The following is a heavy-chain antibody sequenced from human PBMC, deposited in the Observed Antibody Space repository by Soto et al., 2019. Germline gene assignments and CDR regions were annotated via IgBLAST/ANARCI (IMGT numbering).Heavy chain of an antibody. CDR1: GFTFSSYA. CDR3: AKAHRDYDILTGYYLPNHFDY. CDR2: ISGSGGST. Sequence: PGGSLRLSCAASGFTFSSYAMSWVRQAPGKGLEWVSAISGSGGSTNYADSVKGRFTISRDNSKNTLYLQMNSLRAEDTAVYYCAKAHRDYDILTGYYLPNHFDYWGQGTLVTVSS. V-gene: IGHV3-23*01. J-gene: IGHJ4*02. D-gene: IGHD3-9*01.